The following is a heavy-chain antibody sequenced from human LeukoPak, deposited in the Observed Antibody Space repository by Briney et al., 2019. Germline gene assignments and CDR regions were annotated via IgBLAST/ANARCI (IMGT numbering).Heavy chain of an antibody. CDR1: GGSIISYY. V-gene: IGHV4-59*08. CDR2: IFDSGST. Sequence: SETLSLTCTVSGGSIISYYWSWIRQPPGKGLEWIGWIFDSGSTHYSRSLRSRVTISVDTSKNQFSLNLRSVTAADTAVYYCARHDPQQQLADTWLDPWGRGTLVTVSS. J-gene: IGHJ5*02. D-gene: IGHD6-13*01. CDR3: ARHDPQQQLADTWLDP.